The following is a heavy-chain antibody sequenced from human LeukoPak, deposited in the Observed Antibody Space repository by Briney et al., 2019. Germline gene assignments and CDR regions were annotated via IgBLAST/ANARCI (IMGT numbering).Heavy chain of an antibody. CDR3: ARVVRGRPPYFDY. D-gene: IGHD1-26*01. CDR1: GGSISSYY. Sequence: SETLSLTCTVSGGSISSYYWSWIRQPLGKGLGWIGYIYYSGSANYNPSLKSRVTISVDTSKNQFSLKLSSVTAADTAVYYCARVVRGRPPYFDYWGQGTLVTVSS. J-gene: IGHJ4*02. CDR2: IYYSGSA. V-gene: IGHV4-59*01.